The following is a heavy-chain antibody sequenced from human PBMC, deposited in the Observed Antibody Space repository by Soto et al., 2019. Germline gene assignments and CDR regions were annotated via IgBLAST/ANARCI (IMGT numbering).Heavy chain of an antibody. Sequence: ASVKVSCKASGYTFTGYYMHWVRQAPGQGLEWMGWINPNSGGTNYAQKFQGWVTMTRDTSISTAYMELSRLRSDDTAVYYCARDRVGATDDAFDIWGQGTIVTVSS. CDR3: ARDRVGATDDAFDI. CDR2: INPNSGGT. CDR1: GYTFTGYY. D-gene: IGHD1-26*01. V-gene: IGHV1-2*04. J-gene: IGHJ3*02.